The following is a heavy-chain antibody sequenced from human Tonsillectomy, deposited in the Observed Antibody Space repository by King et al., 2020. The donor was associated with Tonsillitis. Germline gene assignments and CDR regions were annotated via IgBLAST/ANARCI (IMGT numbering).Heavy chain of an antibody. Sequence: VQLVESGGGVVRPGGSLRLSCAASGFTFDDYGMSWVRQAPGKGLEWVSGINWNGGSTGYADSVKGRFTISRDNAKNSLFLQMNSLRAEDTALYHCARDRGSGYTNYFDYWGQGTLVTVSS. CDR3: ARDRGSGYTNYFDY. CDR1: GFTFDDYG. V-gene: IGHV3-20*01. CDR2: INWNGGST. D-gene: IGHD5-12*01. J-gene: IGHJ4*02.